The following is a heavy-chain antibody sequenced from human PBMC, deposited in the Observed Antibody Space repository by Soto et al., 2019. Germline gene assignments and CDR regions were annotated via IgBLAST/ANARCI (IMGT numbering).Heavy chain of an antibody. J-gene: IGHJ6*03. V-gene: IGHV1-69*13. CDR3: ASSSNPNDYYYYLDV. Sequence: AVKVSCKASGGTFSSYALSWVRQAPGQGVERMGGIIPIFGTANYAQKFQGRVTITADESTSTAYMELSSLRSEDAAVYYCASSSNPNDYYYYLDVGGKGTSVTASS. D-gene: IGHD2-8*01. CDR2: IIPIFGTA. CDR1: GGTFSSYA.